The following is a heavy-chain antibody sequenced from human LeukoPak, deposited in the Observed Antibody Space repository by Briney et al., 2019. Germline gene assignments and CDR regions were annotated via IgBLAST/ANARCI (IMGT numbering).Heavy chain of an antibody. CDR2: IDPSDSYT. CDR1: GYSFTNYW. J-gene: IGHJ4*02. D-gene: IGHD3-22*01. CDR3: ARHLGGYTHFDY. Sequence: GESLKISCKGSGYSFTNYWITWVRQMPGKGLECVGKIDPSDSYTNYSPSFQGHVTISADKSINTAYLQWRSLEASDTAIYFCARHLGGYTHFDYWGQGTLVTVST. V-gene: IGHV5-10-1*01.